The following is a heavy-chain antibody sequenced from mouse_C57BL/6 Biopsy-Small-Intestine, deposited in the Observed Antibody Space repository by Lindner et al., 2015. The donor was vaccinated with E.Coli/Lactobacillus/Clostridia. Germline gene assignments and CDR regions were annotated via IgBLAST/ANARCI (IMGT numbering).Heavy chain of an antibody. Sequence: VQLQESGGGLVKPGGSLKLSCAASGFTFSDYGMHWVRQAPEKGLEWVAYISSGSSTIYYADTVKGRFTISRDNAKNTLFLQMTSLRSEDTAMYYCAGGSSGGMDYWGQGTSVTVSA. D-gene: IGHD1-1*01. CDR3: AGGSSGGMDY. J-gene: IGHJ4*01. CDR1: GFTFSDYG. V-gene: IGHV5-17*01. CDR2: ISSGSSTI.